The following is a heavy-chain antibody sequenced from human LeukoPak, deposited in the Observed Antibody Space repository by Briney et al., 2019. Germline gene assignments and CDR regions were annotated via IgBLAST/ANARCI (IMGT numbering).Heavy chain of an antibody. CDR2: IWYDGSNK. CDR1: GFTFSSYG. Sequence: GGSLRLSCAASGFTFSSYGMHWVRQAPGKGLEWVAVIWYDGSNKYYADSVKGRFTISRDNSKNTLYLQMYSLRAEDTAVYYCARERRYYGSGSYYKTLDYWGQGTLVTVSS. J-gene: IGHJ4*02. CDR3: ARERRYYGSGSYYKTLDY. V-gene: IGHV3-33*01. D-gene: IGHD3-10*01.